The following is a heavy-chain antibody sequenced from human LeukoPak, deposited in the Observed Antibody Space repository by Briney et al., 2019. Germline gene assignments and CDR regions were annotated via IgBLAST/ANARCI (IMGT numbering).Heavy chain of an antibody. CDR1: GFTFSSYA. V-gene: IGHV3-23*01. D-gene: IGHD3-22*01. CDR3: AKDPEDDSSGYYPEAHFDY. Sequence: PGGSLRLSCAASGFTFSSYAMSWVRQAPGKGLEWVSAISGSGGSTYYADSVKGRFTISRDNSKNTLYLKMNSLRAEDTAVYYCAKDPEDDSSGYYPEAHFDYWGQGTLVTVSS. J-gene: IGHJ4*02. CDR2: ISGSGGST.